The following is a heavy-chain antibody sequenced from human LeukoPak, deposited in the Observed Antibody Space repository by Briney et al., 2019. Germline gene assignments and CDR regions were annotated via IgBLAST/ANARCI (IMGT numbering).Heavy chain of an antibody. CDR1: GGSFSGYY. CDR2: INHSGST. J-gene: IGHJ5*02. Sequence: SETLSLTCAVYGGSFSGYYWSWIRQPPGKGLEWIGEINHSGSTNYNPSLKSRVTISVDTSKNQFSLKLSSVTAADTAVYYCARGQRIVVVPRFDPWGQGTLATVSS. D-gene: IGHD2-2*01. V-gene: IGHV4-34*01. CDR3: ARGQRIVVVPRFDP.